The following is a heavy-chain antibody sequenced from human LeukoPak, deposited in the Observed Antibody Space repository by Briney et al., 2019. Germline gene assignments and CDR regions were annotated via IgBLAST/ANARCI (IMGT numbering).Heavy chain of an antibody. CDR3: ARRARATAGGDYFDY. CDR1: GGSISSYY. Sequence: SETLSLTCTVSGGSISSYYWTWIRQPPGKGLEWIGYIYYSGNTNYNPSLNSRVTISLDTSRSHFSLRLRSVTAADTAVYYCARRARATAGGDYFDYWGQGTLVTVSS. D-gene: IGHD6-13*01. CDR2: IYYSGNT. J-gene: IGHJ4*02. V-gene: IGHV4-59*08.